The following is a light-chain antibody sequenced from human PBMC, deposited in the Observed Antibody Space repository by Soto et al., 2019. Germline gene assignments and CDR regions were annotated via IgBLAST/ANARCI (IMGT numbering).Light chain of an antibody. CDR1: SSGVGGYNY. CDR2: DVS. J-gene: IGLJ1*01. Sequence: QSALTQPASVSGSPGQSITISCTGTSSGVGGYNYVSWYQQHPGKAHKLMIFDVSNRPSGVSNRFSGSKSGNTASLTISGLQAEDEADYYCSSYTSSSTRVFGTGTKVTVL. V-gene: IGLV2-14*01. CDR3: SSYTSSSTRV.